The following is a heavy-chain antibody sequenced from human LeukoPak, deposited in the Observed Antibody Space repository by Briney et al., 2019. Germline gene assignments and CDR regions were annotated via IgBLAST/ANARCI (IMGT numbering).Heavy chain of an antibody. V-gene: IGHV1-69*05. CDR3: AMCGGDCYLGFDY. D-gene: IGHD2-21*02. CDR1: GGTFSSYA. J-gene: IGHJ4*02. Sequence: ASVRVSCKASGGTFSSYAISWVRQAPGQGLEWMGGIIPIFGTANYVQKFQGRVTITTDESTSTAYMELSSLRSEDTAVYYCAMCGGDCYLGFDYWGQGTLVTVSS. CDR2: IIPIFGTA.